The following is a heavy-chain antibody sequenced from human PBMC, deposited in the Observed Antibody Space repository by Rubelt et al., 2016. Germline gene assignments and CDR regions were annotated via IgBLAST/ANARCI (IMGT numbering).Heavy chain of an antibody. CDR3: ARSLAVAGTGRWFDP. D-gene: IGHD6-19*01. V-gene: IGHV5-51*04. CDR2: IYPGDSDT. J-gene: IGHJ5*02. Sequence: EWTGIIYPGDSDTRYSPSFQGQVTISADKPISTAYLQWSSLKASDTAMYYCARSLAVAGTGRWFDPWGQGTLVTVSS.